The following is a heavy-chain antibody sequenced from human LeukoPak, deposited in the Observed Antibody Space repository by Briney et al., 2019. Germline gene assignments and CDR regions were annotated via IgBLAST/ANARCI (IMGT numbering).Heavy chain of an antibody. CDR2: IYSGGST. D-gene: IGHD3-3*01. J-gene: IGHJ4*02. CDR3: AREPRITIFGVVDDY. Sequence: GGSLRLSCAASGFTVSSNYMSWVRQAPGKGLEWVSVIYSGGSTYYADSVKGRFTISRDNSKNTLYLQMNSLRAEDTAVYYCAREPRITIFGVVDDYWGQGTLVTVSS. V-gene: IGHV3-66*02. CDR1: GFTVSSNY.